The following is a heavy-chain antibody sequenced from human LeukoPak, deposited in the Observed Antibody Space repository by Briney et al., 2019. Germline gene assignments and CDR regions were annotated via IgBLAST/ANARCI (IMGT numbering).Heavy chain of an antibody. Sequence: GRSLRLSCAASGFTFDDYAMHWVRQAPGKGLEWVSGISWNSGSIGYADSVKGRFTISRDNAKNSLYLQMNSLRAEDTALYYCAKTSSGWSDPFDYWGQGTLVTVSS. J-gene: IGHJ4*02. D-gene: IGHD6-19*01. CDR1: GFTFDDYA. CDR3: AKTSSGWSDPFDY. V-gene: IGHV3-9*01. CDR2: ISWNSGSI.